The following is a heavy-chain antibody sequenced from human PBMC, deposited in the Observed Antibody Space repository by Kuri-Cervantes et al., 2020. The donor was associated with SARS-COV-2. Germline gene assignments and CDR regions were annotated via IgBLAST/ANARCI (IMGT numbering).Heavy chain of an antibody. J-gene: IGHJ6*02. CDR1: GYTFTSYG. Sequence: ASVKVSCKASGYTFTSYGISWVRQAPGQGLEWMGWISAYNGNTNYAQKLQGRVTMTTDTSTSTVYMELSSLRSEDTAVYYCARDLTTVTTARGGYYYYGMDVWGQGTMVTVSS. D-gene: IGHD4-17*01. CDR3: ARDLTTVTTARGGYYYYGMDV. V-gene: IGHV1-18*04. CDR2: ISAYNGNT.